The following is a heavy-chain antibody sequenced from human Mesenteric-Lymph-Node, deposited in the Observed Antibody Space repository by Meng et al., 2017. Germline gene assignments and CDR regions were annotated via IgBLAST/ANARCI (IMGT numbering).Heavy chain of an antibody. CDR3: ARYVPNGSFWYFDF. CDR2: INPNSGGT. D-gene: IGHD6-13*01. J-gene: IGHJ2*01. Sequence: QVQLRQSGAEVKKPGASVKVSCTASGYTFTAYYIPWVRQAPGQGLEWMGRINPNSGGTNYAQKFQGRVTMTRDTSISTAYMELSGLISDDTAVYYCARYVPNGSFWYFDFWGRGTLVTVSS. V-gene: IGHV1-2*06. CDR1: GYTFTAYY.